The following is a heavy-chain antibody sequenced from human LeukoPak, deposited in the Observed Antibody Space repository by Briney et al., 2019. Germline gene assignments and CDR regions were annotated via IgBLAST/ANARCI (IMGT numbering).Heavy chain of an antibody. J-gene: IGHJ4*02. CDR1: GFTFSSYS. CDR3: ARDQHYCSSTSCPFDY. CDR2: ISSSSSYI. V-gene: IGHV3-21*01. Sequence: GGSLRLSCAASGFTFSSYSMNWVRQAPGKGLEWVSSISSSSSYIYYADSVKGRFTISRDNAKNSLYLQMNSLRAEDTAVYYCARDQHYCSSTSCPFDYWGQGTLVTVSS. D-gene: IGHD2-2*01.